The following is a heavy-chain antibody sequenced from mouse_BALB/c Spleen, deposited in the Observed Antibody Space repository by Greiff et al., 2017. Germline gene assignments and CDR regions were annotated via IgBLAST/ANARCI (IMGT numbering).Heavy chain of an antibody. V-gene: IGHV2-6-7*01. J-gene: IGHJ4*01. D-gene: IGHD1-1*01. Sequence: VKLMESGPGLVAPSQSLSITCTVSGFSLTGYGVNWVRQPPGKGLEWLGMIWGDGSTDYNSALKSRLSISKDNSKSQVFLKMNSLQTDDTARYYCSRDSDYYGSSPYAMDYWGQGTSVTVSS. CDR2: IWGDGST. CDR3: SRDSDYYGSSPYAMDY. CDR1: GFSLTGYG.